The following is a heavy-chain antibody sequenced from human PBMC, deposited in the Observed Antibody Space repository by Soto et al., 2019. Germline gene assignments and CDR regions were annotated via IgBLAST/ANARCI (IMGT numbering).Heavy chain of an antibody. J-gene: IGHJ4*02. CDR3: AKGALRYSSSWSRFDY. Sequence: GGSLRLSCAASGFTFDDYAMHWVRQAPGKGLEWVSGISWNSGSIGYADSVKGRFTISRDNAKNSLYLQMNSLRAEDTALYYCAKGALRYSSSWSRFDYWGQGTLVTVSS. CDR2: ISWNSGSI. CDR1: GFTFDDYA. D-gene: IGHD6-13*01. V-gene: IGHV3-9*01.